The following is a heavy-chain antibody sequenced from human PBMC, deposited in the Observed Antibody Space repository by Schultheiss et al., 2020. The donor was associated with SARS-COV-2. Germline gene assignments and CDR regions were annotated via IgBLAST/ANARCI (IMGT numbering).Heavy chain of an antibody. Sequence: SETLSLTCAVYGGSFSGYSWNWIRQPPGKGLEWIGEINHSGSTYYNPSLKSRVTISVDTSKNQFSLKLSSVTAADTAVYYCARGRFDIVVVPAAGYMDVWGKGTTVTVSS. J-gene: IGHJ6*03. CDR2: INHSGST. CDR3: ARGRFDIVVVPAAGYMDV. D-gene: IGHD2-2*01. CDR1: GGSFSGYS. V-gene: IGHV4-34*01.